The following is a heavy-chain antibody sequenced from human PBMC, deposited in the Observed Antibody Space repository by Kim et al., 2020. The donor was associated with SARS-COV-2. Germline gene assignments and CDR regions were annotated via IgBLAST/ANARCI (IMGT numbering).Heavy chain of an antibody. Sequence: AESVKGRFTLSRDNAKNTLYLQMNSLRAEDTAVYYCANDPSVTASGSFVYWGQGTLVTVSS. CDR3: ANDPSVTASGSFVY. V-gene: IGHV3-23*01. D-gene: IGHD2-21*02. J-gene: IGHJ4*02.